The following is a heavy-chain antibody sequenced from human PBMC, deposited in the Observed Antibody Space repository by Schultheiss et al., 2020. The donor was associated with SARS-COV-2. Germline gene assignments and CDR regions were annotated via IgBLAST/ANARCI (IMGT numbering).Heavy chain of an antibody. J-gene: IGHJ6*02. CDR3: ARFIPGEKYGVDV. CDR2: IYYSGNT. D-gene: IGHD3-10*01. CDR1: GGSVSSGSDH. Sequence: SETLSLTCTVSGGSVSSGSDHWSWIRQPPGKGLEWIGYIYYSGNTKYNPSVKSRVTMSVDKSKNQFSLKLSSVTAADTAVYYCARFIPGEKYGVDVWGQGTTVTVSS. V-gene: IGHV4-61*01.